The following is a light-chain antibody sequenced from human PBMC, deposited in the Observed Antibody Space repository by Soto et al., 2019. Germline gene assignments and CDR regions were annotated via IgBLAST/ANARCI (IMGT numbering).Light chain of an antibody. CDR1: SSNIGAGYH. J-gene: IGLJ1*01. CDR2: GNN. CDR3: QSYDSSLGAYV. Sequence: QSVLTQPPSVSGAPGQRVTISCTGSSSNIGAGYHVHWYQQLPGTAPKVLIYGNNNRPSGVPDRFSGSKSGTSASLAITGLQAEDEADYYCQSYDSSLGAYVFGTGTKLTVL. V-gene: IGLV1-40*01.